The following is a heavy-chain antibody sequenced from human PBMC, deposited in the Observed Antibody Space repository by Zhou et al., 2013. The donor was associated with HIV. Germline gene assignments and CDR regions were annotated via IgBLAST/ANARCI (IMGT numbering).Heavy chain of an antibody. Sequence: QVQLVQSGAEVKKPGSSVKVSCKASGGTFSSYAISWVRQAPGQGLEWMGGIIPIFGTANYAQKFQGRVTITTDESTSTAYMELSSLRSEDTAVYYCAREKGETGDVNGDYYYYMDVWGKGTTVTVSS. CDR3: AREKGETGDVNGDYYYYMDV. J-gene: IGHJ6*03. D-gene: IGHD7-27*01. CDR1: GGTFSSYA. V-gene: IGHV1-69*05. CDR2: IIPIFGTA.